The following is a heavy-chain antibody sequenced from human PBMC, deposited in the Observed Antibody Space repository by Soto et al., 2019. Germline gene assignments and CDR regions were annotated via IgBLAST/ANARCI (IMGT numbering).Heavy chain of an antibody. CDR1: GGSFSGYY. CDR3: ARDLPDTAMARKYYHYYTDV. V-gene: IGHV4-59*01. D-gene: IGHD5-18*01. J-gene: IGHJ6*03. Sequence: SETLSLTCAVYGGSFSGYYWSWIRQPPGKGLEWIGYIYYSGSTNYNPSLKSRVTISVDTSKNQFSLKLSSVTAADTAVYFCARDLPDTAMARKYYHYYTDVWGKGTTVTVSS. CDR2: IYYSGST.